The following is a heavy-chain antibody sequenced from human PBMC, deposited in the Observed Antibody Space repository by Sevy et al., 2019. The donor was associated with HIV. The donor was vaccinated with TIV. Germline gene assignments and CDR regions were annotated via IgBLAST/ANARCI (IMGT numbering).Heavy chain of an antibody. D-gene: IGHD2-15*01. CDR3: AKDRAVVVVAATPLHS. V-gene: IGHV3-23*01. J-gene: IGHJ4*02. Sequence: GGSLRLSCAASGFTFSSYAMSWVRQAPGKGLEWVSAISGSGGSTYYADSVKGRLTISRDNSKNTLYLQMNSLRADDTAVYYCAKDRAVVVVAATPLHSWGQGTLVTVSS. CDR2: ISGSGGST. CDR1: GFTFSSYA.